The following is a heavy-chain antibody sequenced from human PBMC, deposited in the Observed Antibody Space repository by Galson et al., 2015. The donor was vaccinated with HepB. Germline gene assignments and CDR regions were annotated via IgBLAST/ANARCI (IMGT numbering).Heavy chain of an antibody. J-gene: IGHJ4*02. Sequence: SLRLSCAASGFTFSTYSMNWVRQAPGKGLEWVSFISSSGSYIYYADSLKGRFTISRDNAKNSLYLQMNSLRAEDTAVYYCARGYSGLDYWGQGTLVTVSS. CDR3: ARGYSGLDY. V-gene: IGHV3-21*06. D-gene: IGHD5-12*01. CDR1: GFTFSTYS. CDR2: ISSSGSYI.